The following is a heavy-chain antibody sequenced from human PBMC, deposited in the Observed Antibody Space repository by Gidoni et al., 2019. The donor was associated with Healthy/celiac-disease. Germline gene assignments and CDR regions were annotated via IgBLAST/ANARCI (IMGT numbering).Heavy chain of an antibody. D-gene: IGHD1-1*01. J-gene: IGHJ4*02. V-gene: IGHV3-23*01. Sequence: EVQLLESGGGLVQPGGSLRLSCAASGFPFSSYAMSWVRQAPGKGLEWVSAISGSGVRTYYADSVKGRFTISRDNSKNTLYLQMNSLRAEDTAVYYCAKSQVGWNVGYFDYWGQGTLVTVSS. CDR3: AKSQVGWNVGYFDY. CDR1: GFPFSSYA. CDR2: ISGSGVRT.